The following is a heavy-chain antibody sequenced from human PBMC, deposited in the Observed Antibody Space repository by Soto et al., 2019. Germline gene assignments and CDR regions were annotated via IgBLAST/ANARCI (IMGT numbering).Heavy chain of an antibody. V-gene: IGHV1-8*01. D-gene: IGHD3-10*01. CDR1: GYTFTSYD. Sequence: ASVKVSCKASGYTFTSYDINWVRQATGQGLEWMGWMNPNSGNTGYAQKFQGRVTMTRNTSISTAYMELSSLRSGDTAVYYCARGRSGFGESVYYYYYYMDVWGKGTTVTVSS. J-gene: IGHJ6*03. CDR3: ARGRSGFGESVYYYYYYMDV. CDR2: MNPNSGNT.